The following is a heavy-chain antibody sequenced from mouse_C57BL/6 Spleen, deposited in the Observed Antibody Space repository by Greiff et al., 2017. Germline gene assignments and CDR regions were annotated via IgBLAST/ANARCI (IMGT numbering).Heavy chain of an antibody. V-gene: IGHV1-15*01. Sequence: QVQLQQSGAELVRPGASVTLSCKASGYTFTDYEMHWVKQTPVHGLEWIGAIDPETGGTAYNQKFKGKAILTADKSSSTAYMELRSLTSEDSAVYYCTGYTTVVATWYFDVWGTGTTVTVSS. CDR3: TGYTTVVATWYFDV. CDR1: GYTFTDYE. CDR2: IDPETGGT. J-gene: IGHJ1*03. D-gene: IGHD1-1*01.